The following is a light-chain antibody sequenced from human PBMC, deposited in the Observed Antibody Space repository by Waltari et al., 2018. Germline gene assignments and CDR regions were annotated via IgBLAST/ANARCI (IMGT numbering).Light chain of an antibody. CDR2: WAS. CDR1: QSFLSSSNNKNY. J-gene: IGKJ1*01. Sequence: DIVMTQSPDSLAVSLGERATINCKSSQSFLSSSNNKNYIVWYQQKPGQPPKLLIYWASTREFGVPDRFSGSGSGTDFTLTISSLQAEDVAVYYCQQYYTTPRTFGQGTKVEIK. V-gene: IGKV4-1*01. CDR3: QQYYTTPRT.